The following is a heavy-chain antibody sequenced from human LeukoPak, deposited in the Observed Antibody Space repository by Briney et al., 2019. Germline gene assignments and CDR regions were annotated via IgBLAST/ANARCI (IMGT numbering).Heavy chain of an antibody. D-gene: IGHD3-9*01. Sequence: PSETLSLTCAVYGGSFSGYYWSWIRPPPGKGLEWIGEINHSGSTNYNPSLKSRVTISVDTSKNQFSLKLSSVTAADTAVYYCARARRYFDWLYPWFDPWGQGTLVTVSS. CDR2: INHSGST. V-gene: IGHV4-34*01. CDR3: ARARRYFDWLYPWFDP. CDR1: GGSFSGYY. J-gene: IGHJ5*02.